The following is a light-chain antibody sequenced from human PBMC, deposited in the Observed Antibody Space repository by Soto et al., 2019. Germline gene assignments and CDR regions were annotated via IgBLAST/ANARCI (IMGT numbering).Light chain of an antibody. Sequence: EIVLTQSPATLALSPGERATLSCRASQSVSSNFAWYQQRPGQAPRLLMYGASTRATGVPARFSGSGSGTDFTLTINSLQPEDYATYYCQQFHSFPITFGQGTRLE. J-gene: IGKJ5*01. CDR3: QQFHSFPIT. CDR2: GAS. V-gene: IGKV3-15*01. CDR1: QSVSSN.